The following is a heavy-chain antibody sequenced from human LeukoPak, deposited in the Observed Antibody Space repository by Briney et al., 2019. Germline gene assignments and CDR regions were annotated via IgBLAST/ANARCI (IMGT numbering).Heavy chain of an antibody. Sequence: GGSLRLSCVDSGSTFTNARMSWVRQAPGKGLEWIGRIKSKTDGETTNYAGPVRGRFTISRDDSKSAVYLQMNSLKIEDTAVYYCTTDLGTYYHGSQRLIPIDYRGQGTLVTVSS. CDR3: TTDLGTYYHGSQRLIPIDY. V-gene: IGHV3-15*01. D-gene: IGHD3-10*01. J-gene: IGHJ4*02. CDR2: IKSKTDGETT. CDR1: GSTFTNAR.